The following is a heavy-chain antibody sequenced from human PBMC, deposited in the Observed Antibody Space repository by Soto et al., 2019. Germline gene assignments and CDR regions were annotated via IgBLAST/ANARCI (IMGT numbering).Heavy chain of an antibody. CDR3: ARDMDCGGDCYPWYFDL. D-gene: IGHD2-21*02. CDR1: GYTFTSYG. Sequence: QVQLVQSGAEVKKPGASVKVSCKASGYTFTSYGIRWVRQAPGQGLEWMGWISAYNGNTNYAQKLKGRVTMTTDTSKSTAYMELRSLRSDDTAVYYCARDMDCGGDCYPWYFDLWGRGTLVTVSS. CDR2: ISAYNGNT. J-gene: IGHJ2*01. V-gene: IGHV1-18*01.